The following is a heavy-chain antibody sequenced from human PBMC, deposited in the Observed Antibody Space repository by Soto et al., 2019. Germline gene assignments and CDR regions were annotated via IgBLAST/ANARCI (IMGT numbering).Heavy chain of an antibody. CDR1: GGSISSGDYY. D-gene: IGHD4-17*01. CDR2: IYYSGST. Sequence: QVQLQESGPGLVKPSQTLSLTCTVSGGSISSGDYYWSWIRQPPGKGLEWIGYIYYSGSTYYNPSRQSRVTISVDTSKNQVSLKLSSVTAADTAVYYCARVYGDYVQNWFDPWGQGTLVTVSS. CDR3: ARVYGDYVQNWFDP. J-gene: IGHJ5*02. V-gene: IGHV4-30-4*01.